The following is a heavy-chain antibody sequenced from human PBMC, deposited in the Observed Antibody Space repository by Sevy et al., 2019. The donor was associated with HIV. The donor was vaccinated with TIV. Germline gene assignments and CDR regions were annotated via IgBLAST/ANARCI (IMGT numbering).Heavy chain of an antibody. V-gene: IGHV3-48*01. Sequence: GGSLRLSCAASGFTFSAYSMNWVRQAPGKGLEWVSYISSSSGTIYYADSVKGQFTISRDNDKSSLNRQMNGLRAEDTAVYYCARAGGDCYSKNECWFVSWGQGTLVTVSS. J-gene: IGHJ5*01. CDR3: ARAGGDCYSKNECWFVS. CDR1: GFTFSAYS. CDR2: ISSSSGTI. D-gene: IGHD2-21*01.